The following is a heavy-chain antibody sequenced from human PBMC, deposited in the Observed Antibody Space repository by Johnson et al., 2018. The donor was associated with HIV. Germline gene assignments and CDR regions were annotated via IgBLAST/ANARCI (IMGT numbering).Heavy chain of an antibody. CDR1: GFPLSNYA. Sequence: VQLVESGGGLVQPGGSLRLSCAASGFPLSNYAMSWVRQAPGNGLEWVSAIRGNGGSSYYADSVKGHFTISRDNSKNTLYLQLNFLRAEDTAIYYCAKDAWGSNWNGIFDIWGQGTFVTVSS. V-gene: IGHV3-23*04. CDR3: AKDAWGSNWNGIFDI. J-gene: IGHJ3*02. CDR2: IRGNGGSS. D-gene: IGHD1-1*01.